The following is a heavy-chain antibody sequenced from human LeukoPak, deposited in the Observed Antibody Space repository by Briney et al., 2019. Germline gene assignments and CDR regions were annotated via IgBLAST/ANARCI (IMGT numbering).Heavy chain of an antibody. V-gene: IGHV4-59*01. CDR2: IYYSGST. CDR3: AREVRGGGTLGY. Sequence: NPSETLSLTCTVSGGSISSYYWSWIRQPPGKGLEWIGYIYYSGSTSYNPSLKSRVTISVDTSKNQFSLKLSSVTAADTAVYYCAREVRGGGTLGYWGQGTLVTVSS. J-gene: IGHJ4*02. D-gene: IGHD2-15*01. CDR1: GGSISSYY.